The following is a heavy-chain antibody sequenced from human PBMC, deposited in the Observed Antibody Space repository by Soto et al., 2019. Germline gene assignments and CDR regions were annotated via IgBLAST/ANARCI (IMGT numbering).Heavy chain of an antibody. D-gene: IGHD2-15*01. Sequence: SETRCVTWSGSGGSMSRYYWSGSRQPPGKGLEWIGNIYYSGSTNYNPSLKSRVTISVDTYNKQFSMKLSSVTAADTDVYYCSRLRASYAAYPPFASRGQ. V-gene: IGHV4-59*01. CDR1: GGSMSRYY. CDR3: SRLRASYAAYPPFAS. J-gene: IGHJ4*02. CDR2: IYYSGST.